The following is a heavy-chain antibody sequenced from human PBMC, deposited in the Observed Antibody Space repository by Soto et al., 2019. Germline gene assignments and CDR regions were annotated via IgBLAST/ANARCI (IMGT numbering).Heavy chain of an antibody. CDR2: ISAYNGNT. Sequence: ASVKVSCKASGYTFTSYGISWVRQAPGQGLEWMGWISAYNGNTNYAQKLQGRVTMTTDTSTSTAYMELRSLRSDDTAVYYCATVLPYCSGGSCCSLRYAWFDSWGQGTLVTVSS. D-gene: IGHD2-15*01. CDR1: GYTFTSYG. J-gene: IGHJ5*01. V-gene: IGHV1-18*01. CDR3: ATVLPYCSGGSCCSLRYAWFDS.